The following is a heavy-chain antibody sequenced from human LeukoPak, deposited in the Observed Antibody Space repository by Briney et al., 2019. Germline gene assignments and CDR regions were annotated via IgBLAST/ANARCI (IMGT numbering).Heavy chain of an antibody. J-gene: IGHJ5*02. V-gene: IGHV1-18*01. D-gene: IGHD3-22*01. Sequence: ASVKVSCKASAYTFTSYGISWVRQAPGQGLEWMGWISAYNGNTNYAQKLQGRVTMTTDTSTSTVYMELSGLRPEDTAVYYCARGYYFDNSGYYARDPWGQGTLVTVSA. CDR2: ISAYNGNT. CDR3: ARGYYFDNSGYYARDP. CDR1: AYTFTSYG.